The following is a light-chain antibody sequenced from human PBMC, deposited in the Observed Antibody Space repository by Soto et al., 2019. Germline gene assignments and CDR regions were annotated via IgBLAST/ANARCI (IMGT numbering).Light chain of an antibody. Sequence: DIQMTQSPSTLSASVGDGFTITCRASQSFRSWLAWYQQKPGKAPKRLIYKASSLESGVPSRFSGSGSGTEFTLTISSLQPDDFATYYCQQYNSYSLTFGGGTKVEIK. J-gene: IGKJ4*01. CDR2: KAS. CDR1: QSFRSW. V-gene: IGKV1-5*03. CDR3: QQYNSYSLT.